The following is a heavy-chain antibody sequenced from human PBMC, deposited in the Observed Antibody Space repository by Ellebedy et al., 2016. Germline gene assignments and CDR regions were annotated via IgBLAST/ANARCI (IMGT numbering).Heavy chain of an antibody. D-gene: IGHD3-3*01. J-gene: IGHJ6*04. CDR1: GFTFSSYA. V-gene: IGHV3-23*01. Sequence: GGSLRLXXAASGFTFSSYAMSWVRQAPGKGLEWVSAISGSGGSTYYADSVKGRFTISRDNSKNTLYLQMNSLRAEDTAVYYCANLNLEWLNFLSILDVWGKGTTVTVSS. CDR3: ANLNLEWLNFLSILDV. CDR2: ISGSGGST.